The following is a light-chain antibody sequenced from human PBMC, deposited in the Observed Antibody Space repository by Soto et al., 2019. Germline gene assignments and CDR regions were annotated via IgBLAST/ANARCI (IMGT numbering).Light chain of an antibody. CDR3: RSYTTSSTV. Sequence: QSVLTQPASVSGSPGQSITISCTGTSSDVGCYNYVYWYQKHPGKAPKLMLFDVSNRPSGVSNRFSGSKSGNTASLTISGLQAEDEADYYCRSYTTSSTVFGGGTKLTVL. J-gene: IGLJ2*01. CDR2: DVS. CDR1: SSDVGCYNY. V-gene: IGLV2-14*01.